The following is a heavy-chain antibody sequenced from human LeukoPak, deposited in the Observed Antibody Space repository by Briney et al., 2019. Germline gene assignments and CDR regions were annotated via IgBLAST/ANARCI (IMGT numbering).Heavy chain of an antibody. J-gene: IGHJ3*02. CDR2: IYTSGST. D-gene: IGHD6-19*01. Sequence: PSQTLSLTCTVSGGSISSGGYYWSWIRQHPGKGLEWIGYIYTSGSTNYNPSLKSRVTMSVDTSKNQFSLKLSSVTAADTAVYYCARGYSSGWYLAFDIWGQGTMVTVSS. CDR1: GGSISSGGYY. V-gene: IGHV4-31*03. CDR3: ARGYSSGWYLAFDI.